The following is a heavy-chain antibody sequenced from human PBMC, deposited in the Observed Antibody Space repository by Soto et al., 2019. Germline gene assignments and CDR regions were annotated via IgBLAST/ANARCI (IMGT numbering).Heavy chain of an antibody. CDR1: GFTFSSYG. J-gene: IGHJ4*02. CDR2: IWYDGSNK. D-gene: IGHD2-15*01. CDR3: ARDTAATSMIPGH. Sequence: QVQLVESGGGVVQPGRSLRLSCAASGFTFSSYGMHWVRQAPGKGLEWVAVIWYDGSNKYYADSVKGRFTISRDNSKNTLYLQMNSLRAEDTAVYYCARDTAATSMIPGHWGQETLVTVSS. V-gene: IGHV3-33*01.